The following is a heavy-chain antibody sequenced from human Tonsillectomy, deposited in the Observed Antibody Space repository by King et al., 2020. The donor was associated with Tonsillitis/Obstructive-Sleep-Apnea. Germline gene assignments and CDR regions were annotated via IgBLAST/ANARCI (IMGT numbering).Heavy chain of an antibody. J-gene: IGHJ4*02. Sequence: VQLVESGGGVVRPGGSLRLSCAASGFTFDDYGMSWVRQAPGKGLEWVSGINWNGGSTGYADSVKDRFTISRDNAKNSLYLQMNSLRAEDTALYYCARARGATIFGVVIISFDYWGQGTLVTVSS. D-gene: IGHD3-3*01. CDR2: INWNGGST. V-gene: IGHV3-20*04. CDR1: GFTFDDYG. CDR3: ARARGATIFGVVIISFDY.